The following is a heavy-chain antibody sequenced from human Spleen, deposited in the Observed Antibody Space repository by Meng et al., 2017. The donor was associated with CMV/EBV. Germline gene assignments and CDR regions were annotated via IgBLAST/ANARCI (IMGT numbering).Heavy chain of an antibody. D-gene: IGHD3-10*01. Sequence: VLRVALGGALVRLGGSLRLSCAAFGFTFSSYSMNWVRQAPGKGLEWVSSISSSSSYIYYADSVKGRFTISRDNAKNSLYLQMDSLRAEDTAVYYCEVTMVRGVNWFDPWGQGTLVTVSS. CDR1: GFTFSSYS. CDR3: EVTMVRGVNWFDP. V-gene: IGHV3-21*01. CDR2: ISSSSSYI. J-gene: IGHJ5*02.